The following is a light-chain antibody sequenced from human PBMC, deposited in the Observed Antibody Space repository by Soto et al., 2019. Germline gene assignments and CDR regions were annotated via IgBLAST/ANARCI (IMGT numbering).Light chain of an antibody. V-gene: IGKV1-5*01. Sequence: DIQITQSPSTLSASVGDRVTITCRCSQSISSWLAWYQQKPGKAPKLLIYDASSLESGVPSRFSGSGSGTEFTLTISSLQSEDSAVYYCQQYDKWPTRTFGQGTKVDI. J-gene: IGKJ1*01. CDR2: DAS. CDR1: QSISSW. CDR3: QQYDKWPTRT.